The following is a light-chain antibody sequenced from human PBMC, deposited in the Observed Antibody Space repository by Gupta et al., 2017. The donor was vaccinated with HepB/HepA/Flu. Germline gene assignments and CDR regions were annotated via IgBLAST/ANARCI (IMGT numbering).Light chain of an antibody. J-gene: IGKJ1*01. CDR1: QSISSS. CDR3: QQDYRTPKT. V-gene: IGKV1-39*01. CDR2: DAT. Sequence: DIQMTQSPSSLHASVGDRVTITCRVSQSISSSLNWYQQRTGQAPKLLIYDATTLQSGVPSRFSGSGSGTDFSLSIVSLQPEDFVTYYCQQDYRTPKTFGQGTRVEVK.